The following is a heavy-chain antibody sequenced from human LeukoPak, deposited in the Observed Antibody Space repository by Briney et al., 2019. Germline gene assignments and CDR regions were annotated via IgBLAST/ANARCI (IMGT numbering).Heavy chain of an antibody. D-gene: IGHD6-19*01. CDR3: AKDPYSSGWSQFLW. J-gene: IGHJ4*02. CDR2: IWYDGSNK. CDR1: GFTFSSYG. Sequence: GRSLRLSCAVSGFTFSSYGMHWVRQAPGKGLEWVAGIWYDGSNKYYADSVKGRFTISRGNSKNTLYLQMNSLRAEDTAVYYCAKDPYSSGWSQFLWWGQGTLVTVSS. V-gene: IGHV3-33*06.